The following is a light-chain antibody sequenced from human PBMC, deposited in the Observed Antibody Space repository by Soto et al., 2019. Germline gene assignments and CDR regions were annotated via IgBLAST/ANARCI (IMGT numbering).Light chain of an antibody. J-gene: IGKJ4*01. CDR3: QPYNNWPLT. V-gene: IGKV3-15*01. CDR2: GAS. CDR1: QSVRSN. Sequence: EIVITQSQATLSVSPGESATLSCRASQSVRSNLACYQQKPGQAPKLLIYGASTRATGIPARFSGSGSGTEFTLTISSLQSEDCAVYYCQPYNNWPLTFGGGTKVEIK.